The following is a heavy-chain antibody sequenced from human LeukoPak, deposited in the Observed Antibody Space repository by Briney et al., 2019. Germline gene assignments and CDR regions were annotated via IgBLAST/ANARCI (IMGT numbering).Heavy chain of an antibody. Sequence: ASVKVSCKASGYTFTSYDINWVRQATGQGLEWMGWMNPNSGNTGYAQKFQGRVTMTRNTSISTAYMELSSLRSEDTAVYYCAREYYYYDSSGYYLEAFDVWGQGTMVTVSS. CDR1: GYTFTSYD. CDR2: MNPNSGNT. V-gene: IGHV1-8*01. CDR3: AREYYYYDSSGYYLEAFDV. D-gene: IGHD3-22*01. J-gene: IGHJ3*01.